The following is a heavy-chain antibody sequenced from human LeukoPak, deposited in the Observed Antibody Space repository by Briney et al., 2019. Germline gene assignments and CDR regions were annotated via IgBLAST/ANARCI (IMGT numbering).Heavy chain of an antibody. V-gene: IGHV4-59*01. CDR3: ARAGYSYGGNYYMDV. CDR2: IYYSGST. Sequence: SETLSLTCTVSGGSISSYYWSWIRQPPGKGLEWIGYIYYSGSTNYNPSLKSRVTISVDTSKNQFSLKLSSVTAADTAVYYCARAGYSYGGNYYMDVWGKGTTVTISS. D-gene: IGHD5-18*01. CDR1: GGSISSYY. J-gene: IGHJ6*03.